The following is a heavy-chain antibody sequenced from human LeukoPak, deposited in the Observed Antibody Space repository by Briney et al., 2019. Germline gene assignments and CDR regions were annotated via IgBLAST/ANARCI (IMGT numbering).Heavy chain of an antibody. CDR2: IYYSGST. J-gene: IGHJ5*02. CDR3: AGDPAMSAGNWFDP. V-gene: IGHV4-59*01. D-gene: IGHD6-13*01. CDR1: GGSISSYY. Sequence: SETLSLTCTVSGGSISSYYWSWIRQPPGKGLEWIGYIYYSGSTNYNPSLKSRVTISVDTSKNQFSLKLSSVTAADTAVYYCAGDPAMSAGNWFDPWGQGTLVTVSS.